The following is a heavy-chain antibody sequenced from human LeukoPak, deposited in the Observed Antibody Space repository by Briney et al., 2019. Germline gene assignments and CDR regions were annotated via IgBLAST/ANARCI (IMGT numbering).Heavy chain of an antibody. J-gene: IGHJ6*02. Sequence: GRSLRLSCAASGFTFSSNGMHWVRQAPGKGLEWVGVIWYDGSNKYYADSVKGRFTISRDNSKSTLYLQMNSLRAEDTAVYYCARPYYSNYYYYGMDVWGQGTTVTVSS. V-gene: IGHV3-33*01. CDR1: GFTFSSNG. CDR3: ARPYYSNYYYYGMDV. D-gene: IGHD4-11*01. CDR2: IWYDGSNK.